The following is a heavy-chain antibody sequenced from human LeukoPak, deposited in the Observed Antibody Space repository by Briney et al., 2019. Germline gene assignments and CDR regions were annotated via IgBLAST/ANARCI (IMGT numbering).Heavy chain of an antibody. Sequence: GGSLRLSCAASGFTVSSNYMSWVRQAPGKGLEWVSVIYSGGSTYYADSVKGRFTISRDNSKNTLYPQMNSLRAEDTAVYYCARGRPSSRDAFDIWGQGTMVTVSS. CDR1: GFTVSSNY. D-gene: IGHD6-13*01. J-gene: IGHJ3*02. V-gene: IGHV3-53*01. CDR2: IYSGGST. CDR3: ARGRPSSRDAFDI.